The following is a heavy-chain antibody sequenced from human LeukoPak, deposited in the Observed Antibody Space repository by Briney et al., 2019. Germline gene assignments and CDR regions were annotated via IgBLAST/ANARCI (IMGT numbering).Heavy chain of an antibody. CDR2: ISGSGGST. CDR3: AKAGSYWDFDY. J-gene: IGHJ4*02. V-gene: IGHV3-23*01. Sequence: PGGPLRLSCAASGFAFRSYAMSWVRQTPVKGLEWVSGISGSGGSTYYADCVKGRFTISRDNSKNTLYLQMNSLRAEDTAEYYCAKAGSYWDFDYWGQGTLVTVSS. CDR1: GFAFRSYA. D-gene: IGHD1-26*01.